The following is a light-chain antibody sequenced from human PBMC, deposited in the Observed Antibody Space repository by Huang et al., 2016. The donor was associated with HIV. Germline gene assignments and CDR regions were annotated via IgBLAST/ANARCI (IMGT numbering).Light chain of an antibody. Sequence: DIVMTQSPDSLAVSLGERATINCKSSQSLFYRCQNRNYLAWYQQKPGQPPKLLIYWGSTREAGVPDRFSGSGSGTDFTLTISGLQAEDVAVYYCQQDYSAPFTFGPGTKVEIK. J-gene: IGKJ3*01. CDR1: QSLFYRCQNRNY. CDR2: WGS. CDR3: QQDYSAPFT. V-gene: IGKV4-1*01.